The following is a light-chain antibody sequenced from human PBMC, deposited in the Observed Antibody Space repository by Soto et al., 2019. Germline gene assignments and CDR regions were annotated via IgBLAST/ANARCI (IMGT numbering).Light chain of an antibody. CDR1: QSVSSY. V-gene: IGKV3-11*01. J-gene: IGKJ4*01. CDR3: QQRSNWPLFT. CDR2: DAS. Sequence: EIVLTQSPATLSLSPGERATLSCRASQSVSSYLAWYQQKPGQAPRLLIYDASNRATGIPARFSGSGSGTDFTLTISSLEPEDFAVYYCQQRSNWPLFTFGGGTKLEIK.